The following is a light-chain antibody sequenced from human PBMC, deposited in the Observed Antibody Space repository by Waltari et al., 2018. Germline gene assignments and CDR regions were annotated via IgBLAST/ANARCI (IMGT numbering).Light chain of an antibody. CDR1: SSYVGDYNY. J-gene: IGLJ2*01. V-gene: IGLV2-14*01. CDR2: EVN. Sequence: QSALAQPASVSGSPGQSITISCTGTSSYVGDYNYVSWYQQHPGKVPKLMIYEVNDRPSGVSNRFSGSKSGNTASLTISGLQPEDEADYYCSSYTSSSSTVLFGGGTKLTVL. CDR3: SSYTSSSSTVL.